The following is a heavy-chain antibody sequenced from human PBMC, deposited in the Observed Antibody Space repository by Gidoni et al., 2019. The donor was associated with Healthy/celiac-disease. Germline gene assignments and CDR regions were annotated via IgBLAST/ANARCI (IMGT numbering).Heavy chain of an antibody. CDR1: GFTFSSYS. Sequence: EVQLVESGGGLVKPGGSLRLSCAASGFTFSSYSMNWVRQAPGKGLEWVSSISSSSSYIYYADSVKGRFTISRDNAKNSLYLQMNSLRAEDTAVYYCARARDIVVVPVLRRDAFDIWGQGTMVTVSS. CDR3: ARARDIVVVPVLRRDAFDI. J-gene: IGHJ3*02. V-gene: IGHV3-21*01. CDR2: ISSSSSYI. D-gene: IGHD2-2*01.